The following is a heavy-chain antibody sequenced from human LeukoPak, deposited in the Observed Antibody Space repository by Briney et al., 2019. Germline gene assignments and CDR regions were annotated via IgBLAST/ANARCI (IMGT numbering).Heavy chain of an antibody. D-gene: IGHD6-13*01. CDR1: GFTFSSYW. V-gene: IGHV3-7*03. J-gene: IGHJ5*02. CDR2: IKQDGSEK. CDR3: ARGGSSSMYNWLDP. Sequence: GGSLRLSCAASGFTFSSYWMSWVRQAPGKGLEWVANIKQDGSEKYYVDSVKGRFTISRDNAKNSLYLQMNSLRAEDTAVYYCARGGSSSMYNWLDPWGQGTLVTVSS.